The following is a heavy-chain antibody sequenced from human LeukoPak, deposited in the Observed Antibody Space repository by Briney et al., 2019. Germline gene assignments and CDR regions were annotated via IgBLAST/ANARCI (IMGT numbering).Heavy chain of an antibody. CDR2: INHSGST. CDR1: GGSFSGYY. CDR3: ARALPGIAVAGTSFDY. J-gene: IGHJ4*02. Sequence: PSETLSLTCAVYGGSFSGYYWSWIRQPPGKGLEWIGEINHSGSTNYNPSLKSRVTISVDTSKNQFSLKLSSVTAADTAVYYCARALPGIAVAGTSFDYWGQGTLVTVSS. D-gene: IGHD6-19*01. V-gene: IGHV4-34*01.